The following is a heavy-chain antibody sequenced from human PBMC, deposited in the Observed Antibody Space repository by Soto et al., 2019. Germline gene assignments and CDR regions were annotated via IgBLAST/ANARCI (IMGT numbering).Heavy chain of an antibody. J-gene: IGHJ6*02. CDR3: ARGLRWVRGVISRDYYYYGMDV. CDR1: GGSFSGYY. D-gene: IGHD3-10*01. CDR2: INHSGST. Sequence: QVQLQQWGAGLLKPSETLSLTCAVYGGSFSGYYWSWIRQPPGKGLEWIGEINHSGSTNYNPSLKSRVTISVDTSKNQFSLKLSSVTAADTAVYYCARGLRWVRGVISRDYYYYGMDVWGQGTTSPSP. V-gene: IGHV4-34*01.